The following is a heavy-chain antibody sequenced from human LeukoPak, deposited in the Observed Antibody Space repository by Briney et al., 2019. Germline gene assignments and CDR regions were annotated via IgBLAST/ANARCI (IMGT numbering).Heavy chain of an antibody. CDR3: ARVRGGWFPVFDY. Sequence: GGSLRLSCAASGFTFSSYEMNWVRQAPGKGLEWVSYISSSGSTIYYADSVKGRFTISRDNTKNSLYLQMNSLRAEDTAVYYCARVRGGWFPVFDYWGQGTLATVSS. J-gene: IGHJ4*02. CDR1: GFTFSSYE. D-gene: IGHD6-19*01. CDR2: ISSSGSTI. V-gene: IGHV3-48*03.